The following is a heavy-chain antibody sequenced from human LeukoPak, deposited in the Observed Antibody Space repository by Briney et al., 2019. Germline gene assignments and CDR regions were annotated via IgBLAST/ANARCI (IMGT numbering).Heavy chain of an antibody. J-gene: IGHJ4*02. CDR2: IKQDGSEK. CDR3: ARQLGGSGSY. Sequence: ETLSLTCAVYGGSFSGYYWSWVRQAPGKGLEWVANIKQDGSEKYYVDSVKGRFTISRDNAKNSVYLQMNSLRAEDTAVYYCARQLGGSGSYWGQGTLVTVSS. D-gene: IGHD3-10*01. CDR1: GGSFSGYY. V-gene: IGHV3-7*01.